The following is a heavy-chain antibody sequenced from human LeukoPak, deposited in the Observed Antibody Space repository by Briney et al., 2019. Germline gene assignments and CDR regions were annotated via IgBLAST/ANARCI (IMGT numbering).Heavy chain of an antibody. CDR2: INHSGST. CDR3: ARDRGMDFGGNSDY. CDR1: GGSFSGYY. D-gene: IGHD4-23*01. J-gene: IGHJ4*02. Sequence: SETLSLTCAVYGGSFSGYYWSWIRQPPGKGLEWIGEINHSGSTNYNPSLKSRVTISVDTSKNQFSLKLSSVTAADTAVYYCARDRGMDFGGNSDYWGQGTLVTVSS. V-gene: IGHV4-34*01.